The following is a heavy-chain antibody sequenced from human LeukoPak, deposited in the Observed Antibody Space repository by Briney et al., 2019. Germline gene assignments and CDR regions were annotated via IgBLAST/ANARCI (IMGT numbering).Heavy chain of an antibody. J-gene: IGHJ3*02. CDR1: GGSISSYY. V-gene: IGHV4-59*01. CDR3: ARVRPDNPVDNVFDI. D-gene: IGHD4-23*01. Sequence: SETLSLTCTVSGGSISSYYWSWIRQPPGKGLGWIGYIYYSGSTNYNPSLKSRVTISVDTSKNQFSQKLSSVTAADTAVYYCARVRPDNPVDNVFDIWGKGTMFTV. CDR2: IYYSGST.